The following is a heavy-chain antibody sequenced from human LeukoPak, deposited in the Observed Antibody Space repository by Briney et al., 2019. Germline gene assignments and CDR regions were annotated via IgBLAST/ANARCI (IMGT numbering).Heavy chain of an antibody. J-gene: IGHJ4*02. CDR3: ARGVRDGYNFPAIDY. CDR2: IYYSGST. V-gene: IGHV4-31*03. Sequence: PSETLSLTCTVSGGSISTGGYYWSWIRQHPGKGLEWIGYIYYSGSTYYNPSLKSRVTISVDTSKNQFSLKLSSVTAADTAVYYCARGVRDGYNFPAIDYWGQGTLVTVSS. D-gene: IGHD5-24*01. CDR1: GGSISTGGYY.